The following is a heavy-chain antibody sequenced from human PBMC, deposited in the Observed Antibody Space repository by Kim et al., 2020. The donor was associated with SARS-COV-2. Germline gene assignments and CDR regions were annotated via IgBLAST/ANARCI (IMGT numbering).Heavy chain of an antibody. D-gene: IGHD3-3*01. V-gene: IGHV3-23*01. Sequence: GGSLRLSCAASGFTFSSYAMSWVRQAPGKGLEWVSAISGSGGSTYYADSVKGRFTISRDNSKNTLYLQMNSLRAEDTAVYYCAKDQYDFWSGYFPAYYMDVWGKGTTVTVSS. CDR2: ISGSGGST. J-gene: IGHJ6*03. CDR3: AKDQYDFWSGYFPAYYMDV. CDR1: GFTFSSYA.